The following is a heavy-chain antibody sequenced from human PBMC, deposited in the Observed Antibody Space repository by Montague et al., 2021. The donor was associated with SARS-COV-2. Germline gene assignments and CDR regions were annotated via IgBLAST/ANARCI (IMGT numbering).Heavy chain of an antibody. D-gene: IGHD1/OR15-1a*01. CDR1: GDSVSSTSAA. Sequence: CAISGDSVSSTSAAWNWIRQSPSRGLEWLGRTYFTSKWSSEYALSVKSRLIISPDTSKNQFSLRLMSVTPDDTAVYYCARLGFDWNNWGMREFYFDYWGQGTLATVSS. J-gene: IGHJ4*02. CDR2: TYFTSKWSS. CDR3: ARLGFDWNNWGMREFYFDY. V-gene: IGHV6-1*01.